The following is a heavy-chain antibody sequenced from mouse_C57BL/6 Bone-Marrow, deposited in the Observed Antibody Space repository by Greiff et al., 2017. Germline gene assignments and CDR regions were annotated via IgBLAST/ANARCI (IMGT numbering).Heavy chain of an antibody. Sequence: VQLQQSGAELVRPGTSVKMSCKASGYTFTNYWIGWAKQRPGHGLEWIGDIYPGGGYSTYNEKFKGKATLTADKSSSTAYMQFSSLTSEDSAIYDCARSQATRLMDYWGQGTAATVSS. J-gene: IGHJ4*01. CDR1: GYTFTNYW. CDR2: IYPGGGYS. V-gene: IGHV1-63*01. CDR3: ARSQATRLMDY. D-gene: IGHD3-2*02.